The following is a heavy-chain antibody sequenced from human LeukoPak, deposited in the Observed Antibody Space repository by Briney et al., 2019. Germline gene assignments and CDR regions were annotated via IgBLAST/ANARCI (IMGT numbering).Heavy chain of an antibody. J-gene: IGHJ4*02. CDR2: ISASDDRT. CDR1: GFTCSSYV. V-gene: IGHV3-23*01. CDR3: AKVQHADFNMNFDS. D-gene: IGHD2-21*01. Sequence: QPGGSLRLSCAASGFTCSSYVMNWLRQAPGEGLEWVSSISASDDRTFYADSVKGRFTISRDNSKNTVYLQMNSLRAGDTAVYYCAKVQHADFNMNFDSWGQGTLVTVSS.